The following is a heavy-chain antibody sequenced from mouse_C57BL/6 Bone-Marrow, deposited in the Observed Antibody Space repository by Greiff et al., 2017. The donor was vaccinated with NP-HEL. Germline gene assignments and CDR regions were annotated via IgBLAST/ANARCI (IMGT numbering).Heavy chain of an antibody. Sequence: QVQLQQPGAELVMPGASVKLSCKASGYTFTSYWMHWVKQRPGQGLEWIGEIDPSDSYTNYNQKFKGKSTLTVDKSSSTAYMQLSSLTSEDSAVYYCAILGIYYYGSSFDYWGQGTTLTVSS. CDR3: AILGIYYYGSSFDY. D-gene: IGHD1-1*01. CDR1: GYTFTSYW. CDR2: IDPSDSYT. J-gene: IGHJ2*01. V-gene: IGHV1-69*01.